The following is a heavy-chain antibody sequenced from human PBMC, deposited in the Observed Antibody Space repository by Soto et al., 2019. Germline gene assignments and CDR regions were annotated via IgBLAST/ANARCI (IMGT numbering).Heavy chain of an antibody. J-gene: IGHJ6*02. V-gene: IGHV3-23*01. Sequence: EVQLLESGGGLVQPGGSLRLSCAASGFTFSSYAMSWVRQAPGKGLEWVSAISGSGGSTYYADSVKGRFTISRDNSKNTLYLQMNSLRAEDTAVFYCAKGREVRYGMDVWGQGTTVTVSS. CDR2: ISGSGGST. CDR1: GFTFSSYA. CDR3: AKGREVRYGMDV.